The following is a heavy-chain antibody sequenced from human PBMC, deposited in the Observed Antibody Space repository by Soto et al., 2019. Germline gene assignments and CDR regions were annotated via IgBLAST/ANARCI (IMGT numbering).Heavy chain of an antibody. Sequence: SETLSLTCIVSGGSISSSSYYWDWIRQPPGKRLEWIGSIYYSGSTDYNPSLKSRVTISVDTSQNQFSLKLSSVTAADTAVYYCARRGRSGYRLIDYWGQGTLVTVSS. CDR2: IYYSGST. V-gene: IGHV4-39*01. CDR1: GGSISSSSYY. J-gene: IGHJ4*02. CDR3: ARRGRSGYRLIDY. D-gene: IGHD3-22*01.